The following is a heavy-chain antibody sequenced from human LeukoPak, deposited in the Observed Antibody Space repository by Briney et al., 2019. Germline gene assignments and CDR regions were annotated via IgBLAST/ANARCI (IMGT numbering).Heavy chain of an antibody. CDR2: IHYSGTT. V-gene: IGHV4-59*01. CDR1: GGSFSGYY. D-gene: IGHD4/OR15-4a*01. J-gene: IGHJ4*02. CDR3: VRSHGAY. Sequence: SETLSLTCAVYGGSFSGYYWSWIRQPPGKGLEWIGYIHYSGTTTYNPSLKSRVTISLGTSKIQFSLKLSSVTTADTAVYYCVRSHGAYWGQGILVTVSS.